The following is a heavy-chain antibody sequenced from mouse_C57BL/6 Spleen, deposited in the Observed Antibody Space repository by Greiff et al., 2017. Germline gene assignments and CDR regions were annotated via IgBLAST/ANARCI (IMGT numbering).Heavy chain of an antibody. V-gene: IGHV1-64*01. CDR3: ARYTVVVDYYAMDY. CDR2: IHPNSGST. J-gene: IGHJ4*01. D-gene: IGHD1-1*01. Sequence: QVQLKQSGAELVKPGASVKLSCKASGYTFTSYWMHWVKQRPGQGLEWIGMIHPNSGSTNYNEKFKSKATLTVDKSSSTAYMQLSSLTSEDSAVYYCARYTVVVDYYAMDYWGQGTSVTVSS. CDR1: GYTFTSYW.